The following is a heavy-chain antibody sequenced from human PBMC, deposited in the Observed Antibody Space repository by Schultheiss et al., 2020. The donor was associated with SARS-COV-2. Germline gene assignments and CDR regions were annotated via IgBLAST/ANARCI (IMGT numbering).Heavy chain of an antibody. CDR3: ARVYSHDYGYGMDV. V-gene: IGHV4-34*01. CDR1: GGSFSGYY. J-gene: IGHJ6*02. Sequence: SETLSLTCAVYGGSFSGYYWSWIRQPPGKGLEWIGNIYYGGSTYYNPSLKSRVTISVDTSKNQFSLKLSSVTAADTAVYYCARVYSHDYGYGMDVWGQGTTVTVSS. D-gene: IGHD5-18*01. CDR2: IYYGGST.